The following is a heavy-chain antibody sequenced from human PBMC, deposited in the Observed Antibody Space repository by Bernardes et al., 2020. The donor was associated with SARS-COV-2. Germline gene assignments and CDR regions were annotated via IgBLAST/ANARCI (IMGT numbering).Heavy chain of an antibody. CDR3: ARDLSHLVRRGFDL. CDR1: GGSISSSNW. CDR2: IYHSGSP. J-gene: IGHJ2*01. D-gene: IGHD3-10*01. V-gene: IGHV4-4*02. Sequence: SETLSLTCAVSGGSISSSNWWSWVRQPPGKGLEWIGEIYHSGSPNYNPSLKSRVTISVDRSQNQFSLNLSSVTPADTAVYYCARDLSHLVRRGFDLWGRGTLVTVSS.